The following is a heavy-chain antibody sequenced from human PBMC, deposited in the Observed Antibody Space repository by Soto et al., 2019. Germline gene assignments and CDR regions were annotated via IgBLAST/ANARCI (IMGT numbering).Heavy chain of an antibody. J-gene: IGHJ4*02. CDR2: ISAYNGNT. D-gene: IGHD3-22*01. Sequence: GASVKVSCKASGYTFTSYGISWVRQAPGQGLEWMGWISAYNGNTNYAQKLQGRVTMTTDTSTSTAYMELRSLRSDDTAVYYCARDFTYYYDSSGYCPYYWGQGTLVTVS. CDR3: ARDFTYYYDSSGYCPYY. CDR1: GYTFTSYG. V-gene: IGHV1-18*01.